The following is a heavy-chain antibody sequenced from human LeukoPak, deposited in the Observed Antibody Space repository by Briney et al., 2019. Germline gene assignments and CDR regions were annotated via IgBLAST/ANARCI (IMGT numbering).Heavy chain of an antibody. CDR1: GYSISSGYY. J-gene: IGHJ4*02. D-gene: IGHD2-2*01. Sequence: SETLSLTCAVSGYSISSGYYWGWIRQPPGKGLEWIGSIYHSGSTYYNPSLKSRVTISVDTSKNQFSLKLSSVTAADTAVYYCARVVPAAPFDYWGQGTPVTVSS. CDR2: IYHSGST. V-gene: IGHV4-38-2*01. CDR3: ARVVPAAPFDY.